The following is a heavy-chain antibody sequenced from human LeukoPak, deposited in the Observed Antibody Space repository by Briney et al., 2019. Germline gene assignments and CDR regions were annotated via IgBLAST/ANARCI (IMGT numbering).Heavy chain of an antibody. D-gene: IGHD6-13*01. J-gene: IGHJ5*02. CDR2: INTNTGNP. Sequence: AALVKVSCKASGYSFTSYAMNWVRQAPGQGLEWMGWINTNTGNPTYAQGFTGRFVFSLDTSVSTAYLQISSLKAEDTAVYYCARDFYSSSRYWFDPWGQGTLVTVSS. CDR1: GYSFTSYA. CDR3: ARDFYSSSRYWFDP. V-gene: IGHV7-4-1*02.